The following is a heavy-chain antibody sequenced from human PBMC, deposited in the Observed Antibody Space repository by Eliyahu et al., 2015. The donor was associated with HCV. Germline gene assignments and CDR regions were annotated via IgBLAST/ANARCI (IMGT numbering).Heavy chain of an antibody. CDR1: GGSISSSNW. V-gene: IGHV4-4*02. Sequence: QVQLQESGPGLVKPSGTLSLTCAVSGGSISSSNWWSWVRQPPGKGLEWIGEIYHSGSTNYNPSLKSRVTISVDKSKNQFSLKLSSVTAADTAVYYCARVNSGYDFNYYYGMDVWGQGTTVTVSS. D-gene: IGHD5-12*01. CDR2: IYHSGST. CDR3: ARVNSGYDFNYYYGMDV. J-gene: IGHJ6*02.